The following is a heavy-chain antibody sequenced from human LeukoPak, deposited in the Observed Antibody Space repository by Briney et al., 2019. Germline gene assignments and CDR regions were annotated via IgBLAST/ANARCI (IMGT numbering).Heavy chain of an antibody. Sequence: ASVKVSCKGSGYTLSNHAFSWVRQAPRQRLEWMGWINAGNGNTKYSQKFQGRVTITRDTSASTAYMELSSLRSEDTAVYYCARDLYGSGSPDYWGQGTLVTVSS. CDR2: INAGNGNT. CDR3: ARDLYGSGSPDY. D-gene: IGHD3-10*01. V-gene: IGHV1-3*01. CDR1: GYTLSNHA. J-gene: IGHJ4*02.